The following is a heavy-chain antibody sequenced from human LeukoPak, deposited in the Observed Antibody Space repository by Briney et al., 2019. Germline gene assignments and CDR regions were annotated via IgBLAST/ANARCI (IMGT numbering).Heavy chain of an antibody. CDR2: INHSGST. V-gene: IGHV4-34*01. D-gene: IGHD6-13*01. CDR1: GGSFSGYY. CDR3: ARYSSSWYYFDY. J-gene: IGHJ4*02. Sequence: SETLSLTCAVYGGSFSGYYWSWIRQPPGKGLEWIGEINHSGSTNYNPSLKSRVTISVDTSKNQFSLKLSSVTAADAAVYYCARYSSSWYYFDYWGQGTLVTVSS.